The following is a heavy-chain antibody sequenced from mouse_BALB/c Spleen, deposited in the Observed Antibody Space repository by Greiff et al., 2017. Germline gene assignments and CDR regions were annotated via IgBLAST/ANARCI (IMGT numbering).Heavy chain of an antibody. CDR2: INPYNGDT. CDR1: GYSFTGYF. V-gene: IGHV1-20*02. J-gene: IGHJ4*01. D-gene: IGHD6-2*01. Sequence: VHVKQSGPELVKPGASVKISCKASGYSFTGYFMNWVMQSHGKSLEWIGRINPYNGDTFYNQKFKGKATLTVDKSSSTAHMELRSLASEDSAVYYCAREGSPFYAMDYWGQGTSVTVSS. CDR3: AREGSPFYAMDY.